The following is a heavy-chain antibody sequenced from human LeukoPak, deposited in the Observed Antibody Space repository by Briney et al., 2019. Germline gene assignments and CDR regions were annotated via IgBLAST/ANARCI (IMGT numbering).Heavy chain of an antibody. CDR2: IYTSGST. Sequence: PSETLSLTCTVSGGSISSYYWSWIRQPAGKGLEWIGRIYTSGSTNYNPSLKSRVSMSVDTSKNQVSLKLSSVTAADTAVYYCARHAKLLWSRIGVDYWGQGTLVTVSS. D-gene: IGHD3-10*01. CDR3: ARHAKLLWSRIGVDY. V-gene: IGHV4-4*07. J-gene: IGHJ4*02. CDR1: GGSISSYY.